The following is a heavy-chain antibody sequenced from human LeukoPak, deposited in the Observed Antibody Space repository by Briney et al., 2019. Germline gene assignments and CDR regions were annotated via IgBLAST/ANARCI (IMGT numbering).Heavy chain of an antibody. J-gene: IGHJ4*02. CDR3: ATFLGYCSSTSCSDFDY. CDR1: GFTFSSYG. Sequence: GGSLRLSCAASGFTFSSYGMHWVRQAPGKGLEWVAVIWYDGSNKYYADSVKGRFTISRDNSKNTLYLQMNSLRAEDTAVYYCATFLGYCSSTSCSDFDYWGQGTLVTVSS. CDR2: IWYDGSNK. D-gene: IGHD2-2*01. V-gene: IGHV3-33*01.